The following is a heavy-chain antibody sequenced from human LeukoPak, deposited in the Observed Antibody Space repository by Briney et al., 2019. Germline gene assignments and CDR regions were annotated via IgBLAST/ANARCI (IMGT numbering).Heavy chain of an antibody. CDR1: GGSISSYY. V-gene: IGHV4-59*01. D-gene: IGHD3-10*01. CDR2: IYYSGST. CDR3: ARVTSYMVEDFFDY. J-gene: IGHJ4*02. Sequence: PSETLSLTCTVSGGSISSYYWSWIRQPPGKGLEWIGYIYYSGSTNYNPSLKSRVTISVDTSKNQFSLKLRYVTAADTAVYYCARVTSYMVEDFFDYWGQGTLVTVSS.